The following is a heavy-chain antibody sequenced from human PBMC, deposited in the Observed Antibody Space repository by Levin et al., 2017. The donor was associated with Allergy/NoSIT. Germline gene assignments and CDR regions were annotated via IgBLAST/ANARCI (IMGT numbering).Heavy chain of an antibody. V-gene: IGHV1-69*13. J-gene: IGHJ3*02. CDR1: GGTFSSYA. Sequence: ASVKVSCKASGGTFSSYAISWVRQAPGQGLEWMGGIIPIFGTANYAQKFQGRVTITADESTSTAYMELSSLRSEDTAVYYCARGVVGADAFDIWGQGTMVTVSS. CDR3: ARGVVGADAFDI. CDR2: IIPIFGTA.